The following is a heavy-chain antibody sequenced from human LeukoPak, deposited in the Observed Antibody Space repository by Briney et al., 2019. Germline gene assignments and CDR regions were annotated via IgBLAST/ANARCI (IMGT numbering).Heavy chain of an antibody. V-gene: IGHV4-61*02. Sequence: SETLSLTCTVSGGSISSGSYYWSWIRQPAGKGLEWIGRIYTSGSTNYNPSLKSRVTISVDTSKNQFSLKLSSVTAADTAVYYCARVSDFWSGYYYFDYWGQGTLVTVSS. CDR1: GGSISSGSYY. CDR3: ARVSDFWSGYYYFDY. CDR2: IYTSGST. D-gene: IGHD3-3*01. J-gene: IGHJ4*02.